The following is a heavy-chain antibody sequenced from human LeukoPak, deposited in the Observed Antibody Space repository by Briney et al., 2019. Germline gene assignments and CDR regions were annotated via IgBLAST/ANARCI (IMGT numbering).Heavy chain of an antibody. J-gene: IGHJ4*02. Sequence: SVKVSCKASGGTFSNYAISWVRQAPGQGFEWMGGIIPVFGTPNYAQKFQGRVTITADESTSTAYMELSSLRSEDTAVYYCAREHCSGGSCYSGSFDYWGQGTLVTVSS. CDR3: AREHCSGGSCYSGSFDY. CDR1: GGTFSNYA. D-gene: IGHD2-15*01. V-gene: IGHV1-69*13. CDR2: IIPVFGTP.